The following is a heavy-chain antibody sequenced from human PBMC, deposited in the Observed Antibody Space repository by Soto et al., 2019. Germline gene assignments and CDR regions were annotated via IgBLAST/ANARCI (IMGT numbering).Heavy chain of an antibody. Sequence: GGSLRLSCAASGFTFSSYAMSWVRQAPGKGLEWVSAISGSGGSTYYADSVRGRFTISRDNSKNTLYLQMNSLRAEDTAVFYCAKCSYYYDSSGYGDAFDIWGQGTMVTVSS. CDR1: GFTFSSYA. D-gene: IGHD3-22*01. CDR2: ISGSGGST. V-gene: IGHV3-23*01. CDR3: AKCSYYYDSSGYGDAFDI. J-gene: IGHJ3*02.